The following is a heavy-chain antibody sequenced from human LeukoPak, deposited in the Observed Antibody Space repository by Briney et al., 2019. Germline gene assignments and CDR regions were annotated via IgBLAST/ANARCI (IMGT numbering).Heavy chain of an antibody. J-gene: IGHJ5*02. CDR3: ARHEAISGYIYGYWFDP. CDR1: GGSISNSRYY. D-gene: IGHD5-18*01. Sequence: KPSETLSLTCTVSGGSISNSRYYWGWIRQPPGKGLEWIGYISYSGRINYNPSLKSRVTMSVDTSKNQFSLKLSSVTAADAAVYYCARHEAISGYIYGYWFDPWGQGTLVTVSS. V-gene: IGHV4-61*05. CDR2: ISYSGRI.